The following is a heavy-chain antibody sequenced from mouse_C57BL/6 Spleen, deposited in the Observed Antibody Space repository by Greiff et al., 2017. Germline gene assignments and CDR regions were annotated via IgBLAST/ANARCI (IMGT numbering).Heavy chain of an antibody. CDR1: GFTFSDYG. V-gene: IGHV5-17*01. CDR2: ISSGSSTI. D-gene: IGHD4-1*01. Sequence: DVMLVESGGGLVKPGGSLKLSCAASGFTFSDYGMHWVRQAPEKGLEWVAYISSGSSTIYYADTVKGRFTISRDNAKNTLFLQMTSLRSADTAMYYCAQLTGKTYWGQGTTLTVSS. J-gene: IGHJ2*01. CDR3: AQLTGKTY.